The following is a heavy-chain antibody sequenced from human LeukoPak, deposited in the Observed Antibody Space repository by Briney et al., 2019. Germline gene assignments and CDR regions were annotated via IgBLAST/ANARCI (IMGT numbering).Heavy chain of an antibody. CDR2: ISYDGSNK. Sequence: GSLRLSCAASGFTFSSYGMHWVRQAPGKGLEWVAVISYDGSNKYYADSVKGRFTISRDNAKNSLYLQMNSLRAEDTAVYYCARAPHYSNYGPYYYGMDVWGQGTTVTVSS. V-gene: IGHV3-30*03. D-gene: IGHD4-11*01. CDR3: ARAPHYSNYGPYYYGMDV. J-gene: IGHJ6*02. CDR1: GFTFSSYG.